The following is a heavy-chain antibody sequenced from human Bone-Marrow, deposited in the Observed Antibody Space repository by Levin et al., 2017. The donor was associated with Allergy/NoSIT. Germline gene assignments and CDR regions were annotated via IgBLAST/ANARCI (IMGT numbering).Heavy chain of an antibody. V-gene: IGHV4-31*03. CDR1: GGSINRGGYY. Sequence: SPTLSLTCTVSGGSINRGGYYWSWIRQHPGKGLDCLFSLSSLFLPSSPPSLKSRITISVDTSKNQFSLKLTSVTAAHTALYYCWRDRGGPYFDFWSTYSLFDYWGQGTLVTVSS. J-gene: IGHJ4*02. CDR2: LSSLFLP. D-gene: IGHD3-3*01. CDR3: WRDRGGPYFDFWSTYSLFDY.